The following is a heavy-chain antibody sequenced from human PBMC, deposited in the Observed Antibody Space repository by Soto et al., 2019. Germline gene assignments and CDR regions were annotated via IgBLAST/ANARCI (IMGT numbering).Heavy chain of an antibody. Sequence: PGGSLRLSCAASGFTFSNAWMSWVRQAPGKGLEWVGRIKSKTDGGTTDYAAPVKGRFTISRDDSKNTLYLQMNSLKAEDTAVYYCTTVLSPHYDFWSGYPHSHDPWGQGTLVTVSS. CDR2: IKSKTDGGTT. D-gene: IGHD3-3*01. CDR1: GFTFSNAW. J-gene: IGHJ5*02. CDR3: TTVLSPHYDFWSGYPHSHDP. V-gene: IGHV3-15*01.